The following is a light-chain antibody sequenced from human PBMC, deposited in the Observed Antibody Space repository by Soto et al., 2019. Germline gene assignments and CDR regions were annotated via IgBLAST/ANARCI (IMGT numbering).Light chain of an antibody. CDR3: HKCSNLPPLT. J-gene: IGKJ4*01. CDR2: DAS. Sequence: EIVLTQSPATLSLSPGERATLSCRASQSVGGYLDWYQQKPGQAPRLLIYDASNRSSGIPARFSGSGSGTDFTLTISSLEPEDLAVYYCHKCSNLPPLTFGGGTKVEIK. V-gene: IGKV3-11*01. CDR1: QSVGGY.